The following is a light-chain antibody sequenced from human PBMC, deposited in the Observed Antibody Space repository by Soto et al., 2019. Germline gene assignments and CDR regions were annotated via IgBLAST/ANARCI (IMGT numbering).Light chain of an antibody. CDR2: GAS. J-gene: IGKJ3*01. CDR3: QQRSNWLRT. V-gene: IGKV3D-20*02. Sequence: EIVLTPSPGTLSLSPVERGTICCRASYRVVDPHLAWYQLLPGQAPRLLIYGASTRATRIPDRFSGSGSGTDFSLTIRGLKPEDFAVYYCQQRSNWLRTFGPGTKVDI. CDR1: YRVVDPH.